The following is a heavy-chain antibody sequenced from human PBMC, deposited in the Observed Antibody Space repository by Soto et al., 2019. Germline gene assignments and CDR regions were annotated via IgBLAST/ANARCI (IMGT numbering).Heavy chain of an antibody. CDR2: ISGSGGST. D-gene: IGHD6-13*01. V-gene: IGHV3-23*01. Sequence: GGSLRLSCAASGFTFSSYAMSWVRQAPGKGLEWVSAISGSGGSTYYADSVKGRFTISRDNSKNTLYLQMNSLRAEDTAVYYCAKDRRLGIAAAGTPFDYWGQGTLVTVSS. CDR1: GFTFSSYA. J-gene: IGHJ4*02. CDR3: AKDRRLGIAAAGTPFDY.